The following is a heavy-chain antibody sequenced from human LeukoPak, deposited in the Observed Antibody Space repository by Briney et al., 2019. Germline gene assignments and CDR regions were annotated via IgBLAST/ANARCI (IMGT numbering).Heavy chain of an antibody. V-gene: IGHV1-2*02. Sequence: GASVKVSCKASGYTFSGYFMHWVRQAPGQGLEWMGWINPNSGDTNSAQKFQGRVTMTRDTSISTAYMELSRLRSDDTAVYYCARDVPGYSSNFDYWGQGTLVTVSS. D-gene: IGHD6-13*01. J-gene: IGHJ4*02. CDR1: GYTFSGYF. CDR2: INPNSGDT. CDR3: ARDVPGYSSNFDY.